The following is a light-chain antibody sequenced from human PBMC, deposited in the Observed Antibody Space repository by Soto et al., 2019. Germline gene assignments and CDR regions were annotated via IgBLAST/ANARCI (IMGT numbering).Light chain of an antibody. CDR1: QTINSW. V-gene: IGKV1-5*03. Sequence: DIQMTQSPSTLPASVGDRVTITCRASQTINSWLAWYQLRPGKAPRLLIYKASRLESGVPSRIVGSGSATEFTLTISSLQPDDFANYYCQEYDSIPYTFGQGTKLDI. CDR2: KAS. CDR3: QEYDSIPYT. J-gene: IGKJ2*01.